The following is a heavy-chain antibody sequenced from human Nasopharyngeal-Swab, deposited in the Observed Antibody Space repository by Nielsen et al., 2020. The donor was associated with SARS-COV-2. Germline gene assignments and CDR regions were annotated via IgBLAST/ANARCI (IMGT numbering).Heavy chain of an antibody. CDR2: IGDKDHNYAT. Sequence: VRQMPGKGLEWVGRIGDKDHNYATTYGASVHGRFTISRDDSKNTAFLQMDSLKTEDTALYYCTTDFYFDYWGQGTLVTVSS. CDR3: TTDFYFDY. V-gene: IGHV3-73*01. J-gene: IGHJ4*02.